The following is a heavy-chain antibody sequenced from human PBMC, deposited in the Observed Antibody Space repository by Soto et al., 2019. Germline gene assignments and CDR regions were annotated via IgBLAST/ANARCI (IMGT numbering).Heavy chain of an antibody. V-gene: IGHV3-23*01. CDR2: ISGSGGST. D-gene: IGHD1-26*01. CDR1: GFAFSSYA. Sequence: EVQLLESGGGLVQPGGSLRLSCAASGFAFSSYAMRWVRQAPGKGLEWVSAISGSGGSTYYADSVKGRFTISRDNSKNTLYLQMNSLRAEDTAVYYCARRGSGSYYDYWGQGTLVTVSS. CDR3: ARRGSGSYYDY. J-gene: IGHJ4*02.